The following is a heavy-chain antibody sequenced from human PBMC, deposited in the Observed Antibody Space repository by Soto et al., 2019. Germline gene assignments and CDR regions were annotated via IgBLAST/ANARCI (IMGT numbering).Heavy chain of an antibody. CDR1: GGTFSSYA. V-gene: IGHV1-69*01. J-gene: IGHJ6*02. Sequence: QVQLVQSGAEVKKPGSSVKVSCKAAGGTFSSYAISWVRQAPGQGLDWMGGIIPIFGTANYAQKFQGRVTITADESTSTAYMELSSLRSEDTAVYYCARERGSVGAPYYYGMDVWGQGTTVTVSS. D-gene: IGHD1-26*01. CDR2: IIPIFGTA. CDR3: ARERGSVGAPYYYGMDV.